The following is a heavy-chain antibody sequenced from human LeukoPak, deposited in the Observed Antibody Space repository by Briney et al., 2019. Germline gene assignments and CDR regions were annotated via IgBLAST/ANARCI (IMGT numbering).Heavy chain of an antibody. Sequence: ASVKVSCKASGYTFTSYGISWVRQAPGQGLEWMGWISAYNGNTNYAQKLRGRVTMTTDTSTSTAYMEPRSLRSDDTAVYYCARDSAEWELRFGYFDYWGQGTLVTVSS. CDR1: GYTFTSYG. CDR2: ISAYNGNT. J-gene: IGHJ4*02. CDR3: ARDSAEWELRFGYFDY. V-gene: IGHV1-18*01. D-gene: IGHD1-26*01.